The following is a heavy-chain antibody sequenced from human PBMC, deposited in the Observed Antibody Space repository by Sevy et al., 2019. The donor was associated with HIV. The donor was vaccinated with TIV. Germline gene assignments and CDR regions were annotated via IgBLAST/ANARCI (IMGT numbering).Heavy chain of an antibody. CDR2: ISSSSSTI. D-gene: IGHD4-17*01. V-gene: IGHV3-48*02. CDR1: GFTFSSYS. CDR3: ARDRVDYGVNYYYGMDV. J-gene: IGHJ6*02. Sequence: GGSLRLSCAASGFTFSSYSMNWVRQAPGKGLEWVSYISSSSSTIYYADSVKGRFTISRDNAKNSLYLQMNSLRDEDTAVYYCARDRVDYGVNYYYGMDVWGQRTTVTVSS.